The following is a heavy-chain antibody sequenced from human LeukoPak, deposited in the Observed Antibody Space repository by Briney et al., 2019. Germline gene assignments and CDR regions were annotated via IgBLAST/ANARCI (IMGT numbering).Heavy chain of an antibody. V-gene: IGHV3-43D*03. CDR1: GFTFDDYA. CDR3: AKDMRGSSSPHYYYYYMDV. J-gene: IGHJ6*03. D-gene: IGHD6-6*01. CDR2: ISWDGGST. Sequence: GGSLRLSCAASGFTFDDYAMHWVRQAPGKGLEWVSLISWDGGSTYYADSVKGRFTISRDNSKNSLYLQMNSLRAEDTALYYCAKDMRGSSSPHYYYYYMDVWGKGTTVTVSS.